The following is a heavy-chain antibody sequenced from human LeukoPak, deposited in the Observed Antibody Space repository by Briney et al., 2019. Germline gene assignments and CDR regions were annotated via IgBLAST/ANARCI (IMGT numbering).Heavy chain of an antibody. CDR1: GVSISNYY. CDR3: ARGDHGDSGKFDY. V-gene: IGHV4-59*01. CDR2: ISYSGST. D-gene: IGHD4-17*01. Sequence: SETLSLTCTGSGVSISNYYWNWIRQPPGKGLEWIGYISYSGSTNYNPSLKSRVTILVDTSKSQFSLKLSSVTAEDTAVYYCARGDHGDSGKFDYWGQGTLVTVSS. J-gene: IGHJ4*02.